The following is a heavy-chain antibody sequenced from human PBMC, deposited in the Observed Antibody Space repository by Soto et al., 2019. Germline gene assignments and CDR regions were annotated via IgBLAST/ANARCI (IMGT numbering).Heavy chain of an antibody. V-gene: IGHV5-51*01. J-gene: IGHJ6*03. CDR1: GYSFTSYW. CDR2: IYPGDSDT. CDR3: ARRGYCSGGSCYSKRYYYYYMDV. Sequence: PGESLKISCKGSGYSFTSYWSGWVRQMPGKGLEWMGIIYPGDSDTRYSPSFQGQVTISADKSISTAYLQWSSLKASDTAMYYCARRGYCSGGSCYSKRYYYYYMDVWGKGTTVTVSS. D-gene: IGHD2-15*01.